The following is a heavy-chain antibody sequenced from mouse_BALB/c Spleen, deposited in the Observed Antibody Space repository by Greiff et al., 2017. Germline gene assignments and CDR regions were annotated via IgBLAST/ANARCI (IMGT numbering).Heavy chain of an antibody. CDR3: AKVDYAYYYAMDY. V-gene: IGHV5-12-2*01. J-gene: IGHJ4*01. D-gene: IGHD2-4*01. CDR1: GFTFSSYT. CDR2: ISNGGGST. Sequence: DVKLVESGGGLVQPGGSLKLSCAASGFTFSSYTMSWVRQTPEKRLEWVAYISNGGGSTYYPDTVKGRFTISRDNAKNTLYLQMSSLKSEDTAMYYCAKVDYAYYYAMDYWGQGTSVTVSS.